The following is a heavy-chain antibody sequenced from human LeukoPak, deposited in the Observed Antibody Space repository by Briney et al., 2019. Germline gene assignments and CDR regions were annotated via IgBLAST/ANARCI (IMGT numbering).Heavy chain of an antibody. J-gene: IGHJ6*03. D-gene: IGHD6-13*01. CDR1: GFTFSSYS. CDR3: ARGPAAGPRGYYYMDV. CDR2: ISSSSSYI. V-gene: IGHV3-21*01. Sequence: GGSLRLSCAASGFTFSSYSMNWVRQAPGKGLEWVSSISSSSSYIYYADSVKGRFTISRDNAKNSLYLQMNSLRAEDTAVYYCARGPAAGPRGYYYMDVWGKGTTVTVSS.